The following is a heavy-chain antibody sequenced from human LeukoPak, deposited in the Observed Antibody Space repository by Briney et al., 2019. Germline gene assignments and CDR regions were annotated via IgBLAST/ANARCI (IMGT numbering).Heavy chain of an antibody. CDR1: GFTFSSYW. CDR2: INHSGST. V-gene: IGHV4-34*08. J-gene: IGHJ6*03. Sequence: GSLRLSCATSGFTFSSYWMSWVRQPPGKGLEWIGEINHSGSTNYNPSLKSRVTISVDTSKNQFSLRLSSVTAADTAVYYCATRGSYSPMDVWDKGTTVTISS. CDR3: ATRGSYSPMDV. D-gene: IGHD1-26*01.